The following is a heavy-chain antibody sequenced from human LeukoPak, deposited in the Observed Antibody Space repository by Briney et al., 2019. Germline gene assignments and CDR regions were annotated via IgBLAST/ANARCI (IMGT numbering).Heavy chain of an antibody. Sequence: ASVKGSCKASGYTLTSYDINWVRQATGQGLEWMGRMNPNSGNTGYAQKFQGRVTITRNTSISTAYMELSSLRSEDTAVYYCARAMVRGVTAEGNWFDPWGQGTLVTVSS. CDR1: GYTLTSYD. D-gene: IGHD3-10*01. J-gene: IGHJ5*02. CDR2: MNPNSGNT. CDR3: ARAMVRGVTAEGNWFDP. V-gene: IGHV1-8*03.